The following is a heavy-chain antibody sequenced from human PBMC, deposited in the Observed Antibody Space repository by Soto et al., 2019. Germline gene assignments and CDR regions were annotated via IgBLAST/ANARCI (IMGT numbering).Heavy chain of an antibody. D-gene: IGHD6-13*01. CDR1: GGSISSYY. CDR2: IYYSGST. J-gene: IGHJ5*02. V-gene: IGHV4-59*01. CDR3: ARANAPGIAAAGTRLIWFDP. Sequence: SETLSLTCTVSGGSISSYYWSWIRQPPGKXLEWIGYIYYSGSTNYNPSLKSRVTTSVDTSKNQFSLKLSSVTAADTAVYYCARANAPGIAAAGTRLIWFDPWGQGTLVTVSS.